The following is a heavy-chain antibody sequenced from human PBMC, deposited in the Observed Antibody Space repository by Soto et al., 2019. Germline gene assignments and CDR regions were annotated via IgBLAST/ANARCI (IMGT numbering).Heavy chain of an antibody. CDR1: GDSVSSNSAA. D-gene: IGHD2-15*01. V-gene: IGHV6-1*01. J-gene: IGHJ6*02. CDR2: TYYRSKWYN. CDR3: ARDTLAADYCSGGTCYSVSYFDGRVV. Sequence: SQTLSLTCAISGDSVSSNSAAWNWIRQSPSRGLEWLGRTYYRSKWYNDYAVSLKSRITINPDTSKNQFSLQLNSVTPEDAAVYYCARDTLAADYCSGGTCYSVSYFDGRVVWGQAATGTVSS.